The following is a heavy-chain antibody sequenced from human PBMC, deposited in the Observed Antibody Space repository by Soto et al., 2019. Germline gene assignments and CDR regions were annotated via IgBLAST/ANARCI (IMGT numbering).Heavy chain of an antibody. J-gene: IGHJ4*02. V-gene: IGHV3-33*01. CDR3: ARAPDYGHHLDY. Sequence: WGSLRLSCAASGGTFSSDGMHWVRQAPCKGLGWVGVICFDGSNKYYANPLKGRLTTSRDNTQNSMYPQTTGMSADATAVYYCARAPDYGHHLDYWGQGILVTVSS. CDR2: ICFDGSNK. CDR1: GGTFSSDG. D-gene: IGHD4-17*01.